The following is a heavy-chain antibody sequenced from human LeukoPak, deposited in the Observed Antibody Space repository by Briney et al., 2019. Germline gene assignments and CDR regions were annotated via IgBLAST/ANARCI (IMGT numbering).Heavy chain of an antibody. CDR2: IYYSGST. V-gene: IGHV4-59*08. D-gene: IGHD6-19*01. CDR3: ARLGNEAVANPPH. CDR1: GGSISNYF. J-gene: IGHJ1*01. Sequence: SETLSLTCTVSGGSISNYFWSWVRQPPGKGLEWIGYIYYSGSTNYNPSLKSRVTITIDTSNNQFSLILRSVTAADTAFYYCARLGNEAVANPPHWVQGTLVTVSS.